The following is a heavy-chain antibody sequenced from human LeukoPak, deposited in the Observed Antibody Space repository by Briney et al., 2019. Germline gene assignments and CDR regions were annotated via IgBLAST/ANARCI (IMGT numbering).Heavy chain of an antibody. J-gene: IGHJ4*02. Sequence: SETLSLTCTVSGGSISGCYWSWIRQPAGKGLEWIGRVYTSGSTHYNPSLKSRVTISVDTSKNQFSLRLSSVTAADTAVYYCARGLYTYNVRYFDNWGQGTLVTVSS. CDR1: GGSISGCY. CDR3: ARGLYTYNVRYFDN. V-gene: IGHV4-4*07. D-gene: IGHD2-2*02. CDR2: VYTSGST.